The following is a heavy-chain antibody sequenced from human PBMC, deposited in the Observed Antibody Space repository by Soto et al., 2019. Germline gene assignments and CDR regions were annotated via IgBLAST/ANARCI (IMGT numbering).Heavy chain of an antibody. J-gene: IGHJ4*02. V-gene: IGHV3-30*18. Sequence: QVQLVESGGGVVQPGRSLRLSCVASGFTFSSYGMHWVRQAPGKGLEWVAIISYDGSNTYDADSVKGRFTISRDNSKNTLYLHMNSLRAEDTSVYYCAKEGGLSGSYYISSSYYFDYWGQGTLVTVSS. CDR2: ISYDGSNT. CDR1: GFTFSSYG. CDR3: AKEGGLSGSYYISSSYYFDY. D-gene: IGHD1-26*01.